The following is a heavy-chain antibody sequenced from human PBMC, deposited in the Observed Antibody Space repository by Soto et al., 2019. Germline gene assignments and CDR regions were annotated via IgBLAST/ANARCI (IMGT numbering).Heavy chain of an antibody. CDR2: IYYSGRT. Sequence: PSETLSLTCTVSGRSISSVDYYWSWIRQHPGKGLEWLGYIYYSGRTYYNSSLKSRVTISVDTSKNQFSLKLSSVTAADTAVYYCASSYYDSSPYYYYGMDVWGRGTTVTVSS. D-gene: IGHD3-22*01. V-gene: IGHV4-31*03. CDR1: GRSISSVDYY. J-gene: IGHJ6*02. CDR3: ASSYYDSSPYYYYGMDV.